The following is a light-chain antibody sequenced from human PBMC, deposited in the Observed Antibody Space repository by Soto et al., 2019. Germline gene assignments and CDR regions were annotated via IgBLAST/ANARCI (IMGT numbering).Light chain of an antibody. CDR1: QSVSNS. CDR2: DAS. Sequence: EIVLTQSPATLSLSPGERATLSCRASQSVSNSLAWYQQKPGQAPRLLIYDASNRATGIPARFSGSGSGTDFTLTISSLEPEDFAVYYCQQRSNRPLLWTFGGGTKVELK. CDR3: QQRSNRPLLWT. V-gene: IGKV3-11*01. J-gene: IGKJ4*01.